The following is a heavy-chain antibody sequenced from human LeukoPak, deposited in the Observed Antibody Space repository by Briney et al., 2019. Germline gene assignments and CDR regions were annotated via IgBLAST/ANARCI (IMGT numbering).Heavy chain of an antibody. V-gene: IGHV3-33*01. CDR3: ARDYYGSGSSLDY. CDR2: IWYDGSDK. CDR1: GFTFSSYG. D-gene: IGHD3-10*01. J-gene: IGHJ4*02. Sequence: GGSLRLSCAASGFTFSSYGMHWVRQAPGKGLEWVAVIWYDGSDKYYADSVKGRFTISRDNSKNTLYLQMNSLRAEDTAMYYCARDYYGSGSSLDYWGQGTLVTVSS.